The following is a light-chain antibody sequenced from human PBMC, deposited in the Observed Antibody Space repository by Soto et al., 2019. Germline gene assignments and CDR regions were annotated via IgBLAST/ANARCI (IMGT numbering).Light chain of an antibody. Sequence: QSVLTQPPSASGSPGQSVTISCTGTRSDVGGYNYVSWYQQYPGKAPKLMIYEVNKRPSGVPDRFSGSKSGNTASLTVSGLQAEDEADYFCSSYAGSNNVIFGGGTKLIVL. CDR1: RSDVGGYNY. CDR2: EVN. V-gene: IGLV2-8*01. CDR3: SSYAGSNNVI. J-gene: IGLJ2*01.